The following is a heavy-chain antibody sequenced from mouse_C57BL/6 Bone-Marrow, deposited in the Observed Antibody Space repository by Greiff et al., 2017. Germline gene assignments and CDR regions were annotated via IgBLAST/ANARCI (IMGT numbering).Heavy chain of an antibody. Sequence: QVQLQQPGAELVMPGASVKLSCKASGYTFTSYWMHWVKQRPGQGLEWIGEIDPSDSYTNYNQKFKGKSTVTVDKSSSTAYMQLSSLTSEDSAVYYCARDYYYGLYYFDYWGQGTTLTVSS. J-gene: IGHJ2*01. V-gene: IGHV1-69*01. CDR1: GYTFTSYW. CDR2: IDPSDSYT. D-gene: IGHD1-1*01. CDR3: ARDYYYGLYYFDY.